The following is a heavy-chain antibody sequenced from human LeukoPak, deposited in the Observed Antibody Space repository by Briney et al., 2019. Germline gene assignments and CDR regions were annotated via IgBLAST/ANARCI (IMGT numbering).Heavy chain of an antibody. CDR2: IYYSGNT. CDR1: GGSISSSSYY. V-gene: IGHV4-39*07. CDR3: ARGAGTTGY. D-gene: IGHD1-14*01. J-gene: IGHJ4*02. Sequence: SETLSLTCTVSGGSISSSSYYWGWIRQPPGKGLEWIGSIYYSGNTYYNPSLKSRVTISVDTSKNQFSLKLSSVTAADTAVYYCARGAGTTGYWGQGTLVTVSS.